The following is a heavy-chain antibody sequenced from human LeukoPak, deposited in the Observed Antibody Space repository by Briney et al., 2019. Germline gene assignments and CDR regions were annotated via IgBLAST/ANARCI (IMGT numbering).Heavy chain of an antibody. CDR1: GYSFTSYW. Sequence: PGESLNISCKGSGYSFTSYWIGWVRQMPGKGREWMVIFYPGDSDTRYSPSFQGQVTISADKSISTAYLQWSSLKASDTAMYYCARVHRPVVPAAILWSDLFDPWGQGTLVTVSS. CDR3: ARVHRPVVPAAILWSDLFDP. J-gene: IGHJ5*02. D-gene: IGHD2-2*02. CDR2: FYPGDSDT. V-gene: IGHV5-51*03.